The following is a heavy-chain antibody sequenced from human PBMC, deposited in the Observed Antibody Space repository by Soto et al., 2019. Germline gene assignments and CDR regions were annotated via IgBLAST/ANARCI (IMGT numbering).Heavy chain of an antibody. CDR1: GGSFSGYY. CDR2: INHSGST. V-gene: IGHV4-34*01. D-gene: IGHD2-2*01. Sequence: QVQLQQWGAGLLKPSETLSLTCAVYGGSFSGYYWSWIRQPPGKGLEWIGEINHSGSTNYNPSPKGRAPISVDTSTNQSSFTLSSVTAADTAVYYCARGSIVVVPARTWYFDLWGRGPLVTVSS. CDR3: ARGSIVVVPARTWYFDL. J-gene: IGHJ2*01.